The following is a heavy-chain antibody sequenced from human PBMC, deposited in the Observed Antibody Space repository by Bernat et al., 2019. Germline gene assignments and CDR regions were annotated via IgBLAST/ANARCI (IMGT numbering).Heavy chain of an antibody. Sequence: VQLVESGGGLVKPGGSLRLSCVASGFIFSSHNMNWVRQAPGKGLEWVAYISGSSGYIFYADSVKGRFTIFRDNAKNSLSLQLNSLRAEDTAVYYCAREDSSASSFDYWGQGTLVTVSS. CDR2: ISGSSGYI. CDR3: AREDSSASSFDY. J-gene: IGHJ4*02. D-gene: IGHD3-22*01. CDR1: GFIFSSHN. V-gene: IGHV3-21*05.